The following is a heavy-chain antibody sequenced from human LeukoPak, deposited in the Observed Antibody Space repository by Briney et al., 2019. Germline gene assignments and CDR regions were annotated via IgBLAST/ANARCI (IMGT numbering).Heavy chain of an antibody. CDR1: GGSISSGGYY. D-gene: IGHD2-8*01. Sequence: PSETLSLTCTVSGGSISSGGYYWSWIRQHPGKGLEWIGYIYYSGSTYYNPSLKSRVTLSVDTSKNQFSLKLSSVTAADTAVYYCARDGATKGSFDIWGQGTMVTVSS. J-gene: IGHJ3*02. CDR3: ARDGATKGSFDI. CDR2: IYYSGST. V-gene: IGHV4-31*03.